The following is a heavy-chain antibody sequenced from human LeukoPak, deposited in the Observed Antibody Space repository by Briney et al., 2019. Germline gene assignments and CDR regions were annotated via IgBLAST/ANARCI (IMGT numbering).Heavy chain of an antibody. V-gene: IGHV5-51*01. CDR2: IYPGDSDT. D-gene: IGHD3-22*01. Sequence: HGESLKISCKGSGYSFTSYWIGWVRQMPGKGLEWMGIIYPGDSDTRYSPSFQGQVTISVDKSISTAYLQWSSLKASDTAMYYCARPGQAANYYDSSGYCYWGQGTLVTVSS. CDR3: ARPGQAANYYDSSGYCY. J-gene: IGHJ4*02. CDR1: GYSFTSYW.